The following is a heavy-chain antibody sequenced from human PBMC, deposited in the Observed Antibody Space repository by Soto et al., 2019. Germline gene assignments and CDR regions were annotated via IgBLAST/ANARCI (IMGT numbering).Heavy chain of an antibody. CDR3: ARDRESSGWYRGFDY. CDR2: IYSGGST. Sequence: EVQLVESGGGLVQPGGSLRLSCAASGFTVSNNYVSWVRQAPGKGLEWVSVIYSGGSTYYADSVKGRFTISRDNSKNTLYLQMNNLGAEDTAVYCCARDRESSGWYRGFDYWGQGTLVTVSS. D-gene: IGHD6-19*01. CDR1: GFTVSNNY. J-gene: IGHJ4*02. V-gene: IGHV3-66*01.